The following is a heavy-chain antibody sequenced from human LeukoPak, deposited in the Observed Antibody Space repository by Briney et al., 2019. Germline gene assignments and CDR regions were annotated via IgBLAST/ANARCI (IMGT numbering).Heavy chain of an antibody. CDR2: IYSTGRT. CDR3: ARDLVGVVAGSPYWYFDL. CDR1: GGSINSPGYY. D-gene: IGHD6-19*01. V-gene: IGHV4-61*09. J-gene: IGHJ2*01. Sequence: SETLSLTCTVSGGSINSPGYYWSWIRQPAGRGLEWLGHIYSTGRTNYNPSLKSRVVISVEKSKNQFSLNLSSVTAADTAVYYCARDLVGVVAGSPYWYFDLWGRGTLVSVSS.